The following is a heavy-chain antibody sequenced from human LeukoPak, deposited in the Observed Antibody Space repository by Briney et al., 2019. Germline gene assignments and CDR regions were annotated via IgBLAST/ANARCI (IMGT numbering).Heavy chain of an antibody. CDR3: ARGSGGVTRVDY. D-gene: IGHD4-17*01. CDR2: IYYSGST. V-gene: IGHV4-59*01. J-gene: IGHJ4*02. CDR1: GGSISNYY. Sequence: SETLSLTCTVSGGSISNYYWNWIRQPPGRGLDWIGYIYYSGSTNYNPSLKSRVTISVDTSKNQFSLKLSSVTAADTAVYYCARGSGGVTRVDYWGQGTLVTVSS.